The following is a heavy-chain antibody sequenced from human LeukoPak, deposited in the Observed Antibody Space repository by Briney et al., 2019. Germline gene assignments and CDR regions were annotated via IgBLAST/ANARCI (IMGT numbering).Heavy chain of an antibody. CDR3: AKDRGEYNWNYGDY. CDR1: GFTFSTFA. CDR2: IFPSGGEI. V-gene: IGHV3-23*01. Sequence: GGSLRLSCAASGFTFSTFAMIWVRQPPGKGLEWVSSIFPSGGEIHYADSVRGRFTISRDNSKSTLSLQMNSLRAEDTAVYYCAKDRGEYNWNYGDYWGQGTLVTVSS. D-gene: IGHD1-7*01. J-gene: IGHJ4*02.